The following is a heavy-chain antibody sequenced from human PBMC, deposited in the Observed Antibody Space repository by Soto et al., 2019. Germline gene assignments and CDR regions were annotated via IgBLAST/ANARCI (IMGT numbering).Heavy chain of an antibody. J-gene: IGHJ4*02. CDR3: TTVLSYFDC. Sequence: WGSLRLSCAASGFTFSNTWMSWVRQAPGKGLEWVGRIKSKIDGGATDYPAPVKGRFTVSRDDSKNTLYLQMNSLKTEDTAVYYCTTVLSYFDCWGQGTPVTVSS. CDR1: GFTFSNTW. V-gene: IGHV3-15*01. CDR2: IKSKIDGGAT.